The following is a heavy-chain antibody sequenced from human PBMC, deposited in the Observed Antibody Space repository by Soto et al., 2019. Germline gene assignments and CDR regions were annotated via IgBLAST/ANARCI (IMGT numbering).Heavy chain of an antibody. D-gene: IGHD3-3*01. V-gene: IGHV1-24*01. J-gene: IGHJ4*02. CDR2: FDPEDGET. Sequence: ASVKVSCKVSGYTLTELSMYWVRHAPGKGLEWMGGFDPEDGETIYAQKFQGRVTMTEDTSTDTAYMELSSLRSEDTAVYYCATVVGTYYDFWSGYFGYWGQGTLVTVSS. CDR1: GYTLTELS. CDR3: ATVVGTYYDFWSGYFGY.